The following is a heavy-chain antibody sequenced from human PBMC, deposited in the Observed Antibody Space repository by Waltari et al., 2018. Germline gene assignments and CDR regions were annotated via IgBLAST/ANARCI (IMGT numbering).Heavy chain of an antibody. CDR1: GFTFSNYA. J-gene: IGHJ4*02. Sequence: EVQLLESGGDLVQPGGSLRLSCAASGFTFSNYAMSWVRQAPGKGLEWVSVIDSGGSTYYVDSGKGRFTISRDNSKNTLYLQMNSLRAEDTAVYYCAKDGAMAYGDSWGQGTLVTVSS. D-gene: IGHD5-18*01. CDR2: IDSGGST. CDR3: AKDGAMAYGDS. V-gene: IGHV3-23*03.